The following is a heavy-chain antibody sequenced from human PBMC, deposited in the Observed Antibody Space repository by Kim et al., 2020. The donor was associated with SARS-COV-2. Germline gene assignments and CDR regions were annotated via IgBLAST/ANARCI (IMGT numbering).Heavy chain of an antibody. CDR2: IYYSGST. CDR1: GGSISSFY. J-gene: IGHJ4*02. CDR3: ARGRDSLACSGGSCYSRAFDY. V-gene: IGHV4-59*01. Sequence: SETLSLTCTVSGGSISSFYWSWIRQPPGKGLEWIGYIYYSGSTNYNPSLKSRVTISVDTSKNQFSLKLSSVTAADTAVYYCARGRDSLACSGGSCYSRAFDYWGQGTLVTVSS. D-gene: IGHD2-15*01.